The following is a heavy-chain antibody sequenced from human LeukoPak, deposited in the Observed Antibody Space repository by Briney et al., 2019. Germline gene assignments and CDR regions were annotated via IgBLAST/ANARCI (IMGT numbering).Heavy chain of an antibody. CDR1: GFTFSSYG. V-gene: IGHV3-33*01. CDR2: IWYDGSNK. D-gene: IGHD3-3*01. J-gene: IGHJ4*02. Sequence: GGSLRLSCAASGFTFSSYGMHWVRQAPGKGLEWVAVIWYDGSNKYYADSVKGRFTISRDNSKNTLYLQMNSLRAEDTAVYYCARDHLDPLGDFWSGCLDYWGQGALVTVSS. CDR3: ARDHLDPLGDFWSGCLDY.